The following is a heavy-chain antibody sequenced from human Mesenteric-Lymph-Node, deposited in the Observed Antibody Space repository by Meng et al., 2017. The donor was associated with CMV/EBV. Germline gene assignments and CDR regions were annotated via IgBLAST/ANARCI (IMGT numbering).Heavy chain of an antibody. D-gene: IGHD6-25*01. J-gene: IGHJ4*02. Sequence: GSLRLSCTVSGGSISSSSYYWGWIRQPPGKGLEWIGSIYYSGSTYYNPSLKSRVTISVDTSKNRFSLKLSSVTAADTAVYYCVSLPIAAAVRGYWGQGTLVTVSS. CDR2: IYYSGST. CDR1: GGSISSSSYY. V-gene: IGHV4-39*07. CDR3: VSLPIAAAVRGY.